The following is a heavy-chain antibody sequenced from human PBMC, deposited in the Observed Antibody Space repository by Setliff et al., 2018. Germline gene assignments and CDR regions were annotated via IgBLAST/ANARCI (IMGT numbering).Heavy chain of an antibody. CDR1: GYTFTNYG. D-gene: IGHD3-22*01. V-gene: IGHV1-18*01. J-gene: IGHJ6*03. CDR3: AREGRRYYDSSGYYYDPYYYYMDV. CDR2: ISAYNDNT. Sequence: ASVKVSCKASGYTFTNYGISWVRQAPGQGLEWMGWISAYNDNTNYAQKVQGRVTMTTDTSTSTAYMELRSLTSDDTAVYYCAREGRRYYDSSGYYYDPYYYYMDVWGKGTTVTV.